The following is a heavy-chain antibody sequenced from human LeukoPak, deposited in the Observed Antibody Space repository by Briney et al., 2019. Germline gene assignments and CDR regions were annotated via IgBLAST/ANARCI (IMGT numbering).Heavy chain of an antibody. CDR3: AREGVDTAMDYYYGMDV. J-gene: IGHJ6*02. D-gene: IGHD5-18*01. Sequence: ASVKVSCKASGYTFTCYYMHWVRQAPGQGLEWMGWINPNSGGTNYAQKFQGRVTMTRDTSISTAYMELSRLRSDDTAVYYCAREGVDTAMDYYYGMDVWGQGTTVTVSS. V-gene: IGHV1-2*02. CDR2: INPNSGGT. CDR1: GYTFTCYY.